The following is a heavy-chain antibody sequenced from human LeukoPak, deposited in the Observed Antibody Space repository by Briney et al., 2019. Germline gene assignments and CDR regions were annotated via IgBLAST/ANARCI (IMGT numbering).Heavy chain of an antibody. J-gene: IGHJ4*02. V-gene: IGHV3-30*18. CDR1: GFTFSSYG. CDR3: AKDNEVTTADY. D-gene: IGHD4-17*01. CDR2: ISYDGSNK. Sequence: GGSLRLSCAASGFTFSSYGMHWVRQAPGKGLEWVAVISYDGSNKYYTDSVKGRFTISRDNSKNTLYLQMNSLRAEDTAVYYCAKDNEVTTADYWGQGTLVTVSS.